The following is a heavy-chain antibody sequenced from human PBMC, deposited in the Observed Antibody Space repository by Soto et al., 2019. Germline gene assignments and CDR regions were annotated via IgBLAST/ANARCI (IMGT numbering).Heavy chain of an antibody. Sequence: GESLKISCKGSGYSFTSYWISWVRQMPGKGLEWMGRIDPSDSYTNYSPSFQGHVTISADKSISTAYLQWSSLKASDTAMYYCARHGVVGATTRYYYYGMDVWGQGTTVTV. D-gene: IGHD1-26*01. CDR1: GYSFTSYW. J-gene: IGHJ6*02. CDR2: IDPSDSYT. V-gene: IGHV5-10-1*01. CDR3: ARHGVVGATTRYYYYGMDV.